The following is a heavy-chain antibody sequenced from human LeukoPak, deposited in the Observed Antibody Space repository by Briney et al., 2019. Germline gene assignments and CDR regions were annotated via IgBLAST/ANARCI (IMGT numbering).Heavy chain of an antibody. V-gene: IGHV3-43D*03. CDR1: GFTFDDYA. Sequence: PGGSLRLSCAASGFTFDDYAVHWVRQAPGKGLEWVSLISWDGGSTYYADSVKGRFTISRDNSKNSLYLQMNSLRAEDTALYYCAKSGHYDFWSGYYRTHYYYMDVWGKGTTVTVSS. CDR2: ISWDGGST. J-gene: IGHJ6*03. CDR3: AKSGHYDFWSGYYRTHYYYMDV. D-gene: IGHD3-3*01.